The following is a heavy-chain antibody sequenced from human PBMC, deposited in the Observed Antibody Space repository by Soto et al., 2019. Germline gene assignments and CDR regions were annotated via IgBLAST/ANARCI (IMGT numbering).Heavy chain of an antibody. Sequence: PGGSLRLSCAASGFTFSSYSMNWVRQAPGKGLEWVSSISSSSSYIYYADSVKGRFTISRDNAKNSLYLQMNSLRAEDTAVYYCARVLGYSSITPNYFDYWGQATLVTVSS. V-gene: IGHV3-21*01. CDR2: ISSSSSYI. CDR3: ARVLGYSSITPNYFDY. J-gene: IGHJ4*02. D-gene: IGHD6-13*01. CDR1: GFTFSSYS.